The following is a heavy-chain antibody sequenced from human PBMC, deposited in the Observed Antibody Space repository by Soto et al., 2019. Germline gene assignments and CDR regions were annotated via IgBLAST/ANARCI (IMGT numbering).Heavy chain of an antibody. J-gene: IGHJ3*02. D-gene: IGHD6-19*01. CDR1: GYTFTSYG. CDR3: AVASIAVSAHDAFDI. CDR2: ISAYNGNT. V-gene: IGHV1-18*01. Sequence: ASVKFSCKASGYTFTSYGISWVRQAPGQGLEWMGWISAYNGNTNYAQKLQGRVTMTTDTSTSTAYMELRSLRSDDTAVYYCAVASIAVSAHDAFDIWGQGTMVTVSS.